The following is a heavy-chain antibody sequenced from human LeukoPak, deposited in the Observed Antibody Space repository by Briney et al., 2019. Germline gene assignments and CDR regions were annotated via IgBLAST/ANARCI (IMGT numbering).Heavy chain of an antibody. CDR2: ISSNGGST. D-gene: IGHD1-7*01. CDR3: VKDIYNWNYNYFDY. Sequence: GGSLRLSCAASGFTFSTYGMNWVRQAPGKGLEYVSAISSNGGSTYYADSVKGRFTISRDNSKNTLYIQMSSLRAEDTAVYYCVKDIYNWNYNYFDYWGQGTLVTVSS. CDR1: GFTFSTYG. J-gene: IGHJ4*02. V-gene: IGHV3-64*05.